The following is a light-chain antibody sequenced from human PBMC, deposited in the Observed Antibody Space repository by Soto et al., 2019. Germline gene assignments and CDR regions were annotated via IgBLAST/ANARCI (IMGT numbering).Light chain of an antibody. CDR3: QTWGTGILVV. V-gene: IGLV4-69*01. Sequence: QPVLTQSPSASASLGASVKLTCTLSSGHSSYAIAWHQQQPEKGPRYLMKLNSDGSHSQGDGIPDRFSGSSSGAERYLTISSLQSEDEADYYCQTWGTGILVVFGGGTKVTVL. CDR1: SGHSSYA. CDR2: LNSDGSH. J-gene: IGLJ2*01.